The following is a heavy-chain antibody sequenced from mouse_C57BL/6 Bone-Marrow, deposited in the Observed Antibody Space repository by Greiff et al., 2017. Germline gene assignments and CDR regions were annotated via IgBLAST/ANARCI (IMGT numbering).Heavy chain of an antibody. CDR1: GFTFRDYG. Sequence: EVKLVESGGGLVKPGGSLKLSCEASGFTFRDYGMHWVSQAPVKGLEWVAYISSGSSTIYYADTVKGRFTISRANAKNTLFLEMTSPRAEDTAMYYCARGTGSPFAYWGQGTLVTVSA. J-gene: IGHJ3*01. V-gene: IGHV5-17*01. CDR3: ARGTGSPFAY. CDR2: ISSGSSTI. D-gene: IGHD4-1*01.